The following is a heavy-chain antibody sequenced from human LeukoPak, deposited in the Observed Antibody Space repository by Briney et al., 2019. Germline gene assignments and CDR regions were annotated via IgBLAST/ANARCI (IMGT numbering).Heavy chain of an antibody. CDR1: GGSISSSSYY. V-gene: IGHV4-39*01. CDR2: IYYSGST. CDR3: ARHGVYYYDSDRPDY. D-gene: IGHD3-22*01. J-gene: IGHJ4*02. Sequence: PSETLSLTCTVSGGSISSSSYYWGWIRQPPGKGLEWIGSIYYSGSTYYNPSIKSRLTISVDTSKNQFSLKLSSVTAADTAVYYCARHGVYYYDSDRPDYWGQGTLVTVSS.